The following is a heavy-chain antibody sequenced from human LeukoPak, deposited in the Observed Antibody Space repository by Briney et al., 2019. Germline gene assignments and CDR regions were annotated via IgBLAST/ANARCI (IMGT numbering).Heavy chain of an antibody. J-gene: IGHJ4*02. CDR1: GGSFSGYY. CDR2: IYHSGST. CDR3: ARGGCSSTSCYPRYFGY. D-gene: IGHD2-2*01. Sequence: SETLSLTCAVYGGSFSGYYWSWIRQPPGKGLEWIGYIYHSGSTYYNPSLKSRVTISVDRSKNQFSLKLSSVTAADTAVYYCARGGCSSTSCYPRYFGYWGQGTLVTVSS. V-gene: IGHV4-34*01.